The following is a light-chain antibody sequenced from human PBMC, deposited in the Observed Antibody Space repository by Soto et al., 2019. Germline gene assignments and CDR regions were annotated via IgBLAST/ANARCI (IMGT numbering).Light chain of an antibody. Sequence: QSMLTQPPSASGSFGQSVTISCTGTSSDVGGYNYVSWYQQHPGKAPKLMIYEVSERPSGVPDRFSGSKSGNTASLTDSGLQADDEADYYCSSYSGTNYHYVLGTGTKVTVL. J-gene: IGLJ1*01. CDR3: SSYSGTNYHYV. V-gene: IGLV2-8*01. CDR2: EVS. CDR1: SSDVGGYNY.